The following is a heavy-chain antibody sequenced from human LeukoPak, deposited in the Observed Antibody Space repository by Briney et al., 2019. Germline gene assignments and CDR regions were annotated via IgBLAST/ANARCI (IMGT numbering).Heavy chain of an antibody. CDR1: GFTFSSYG. J-gene: IGHJ4*02. D-gene: IGHD6-19*01. V-gene: IGHV3-30*18. CDR2: ISYDGSNK. Sequence: GGSLRLSCAASGFTFSSYGMHWVRQAPGKGLEWVAVISYDGSNKYYADSVKGRFTISRDNSKNTLYLQMNSLRAEDTAVYYCAKESEWLVPNYWGQGTLVTVSS. CDR3: AKESEWLVPNY.